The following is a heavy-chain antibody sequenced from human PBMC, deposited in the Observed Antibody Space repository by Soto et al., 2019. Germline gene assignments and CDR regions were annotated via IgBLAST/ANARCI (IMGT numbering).Heavy chain of an antibody. CDR2: ISETGSNT. V-gene: IGHV3-23*01. D-gene: IGHD6-13*01. Sequence: GGSLRLSCAASGLTFSTFAMSWVRQAPGKGLDWVSTISETGSNTYYADSVKGRFTISRDNSKNTLYLQVNSLRAEDTAVYYCAKSRSSWYASYFDYWGQGTLVTVSS. CDR1: GLTFSTFA. J-gene: IGHJ4*02. CDR3: AKSRSSWYASYFDY.